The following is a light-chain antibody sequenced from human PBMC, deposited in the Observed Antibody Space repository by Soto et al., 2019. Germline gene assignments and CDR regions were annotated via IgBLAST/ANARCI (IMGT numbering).Light chain of an antibody. CDR2: DVS. J-gene: IGLJ2*01. V-gene: IGLV2-14*01. Sequence: QSVLTQPASVSGSPGQSITISCTGTASDVGFYNYVSWYQQHPGKAPKVMIYDVSNRPSGVSNRFSGSKSGNTASLTISGLQAEDEADYYCSSYTSISTVVFGGGTKVTVL. CDR3: SSYTSISTVV. CDR1: ASDVGFYNY.